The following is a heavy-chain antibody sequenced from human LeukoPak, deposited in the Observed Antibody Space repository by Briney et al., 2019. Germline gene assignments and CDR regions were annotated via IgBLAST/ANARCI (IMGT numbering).Heavy chain of an antibody. Sequence: SETLSLTCTVPGGSISSSSYYWGWIRQPPGKGLEWIGSIYYSGSTYYNPSLKSRVTISVDTSKNQFSLKLSSVTAADTAVYYCARHKGYYDSSGYCDYWGQGTLVTVSS. V-gene: IGHV4-39*01. CDR1: GGSISSSSYY. CDR2: IYYSGST. CDR3: ARHKGYYDSSGYCDY. D-gene: IGHD3-22*01. J-gene: IGHJ4*02.